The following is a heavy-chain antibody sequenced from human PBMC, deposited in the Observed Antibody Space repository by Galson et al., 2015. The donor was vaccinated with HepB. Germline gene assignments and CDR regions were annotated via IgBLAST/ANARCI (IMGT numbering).Heavy chain of an antibody. D-gene: IGHD2-21*02. CDR2: ISYDGSNK. Sequence: SLRLYCAASGFTFSSYGMHWVRQAPGKGLEWVAVISYDGSNKYYADSVKGRFTISRDNSKNTLYLQMNSLRAEDTAVYYCAKDRCIGGDCFHFDYWGQGTLVTVSS. CDR1: GFTFSSYG. V-gene: IGHV3-30*18. J-gene: IGHJ4*02. CDR3: AKDRCIGGDCFHFDY.